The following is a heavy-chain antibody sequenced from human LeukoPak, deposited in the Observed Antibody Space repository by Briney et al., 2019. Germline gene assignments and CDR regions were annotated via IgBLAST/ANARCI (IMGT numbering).Heavy chain of an antibody. J-gene: IGHJ4*02. CDR3: ARQGHVVSDNYDSSGYYPLDY. Sequence: SETLSLTCTVSGDSFSSSSYYWGWIRQPPGKGLEWIGSMYYSGSTYHNPSLKSRVTISVDTSKNQFSLKLGSVTAADTAVYYCARQGHVVSDNYDSSGYYPLDYWGQGTLVTVSS. CDR2: MYYSGST. D-gene: IGHD3-22*01. V-gene: IGHV4-39*01. CDR1: GDSFSSSSYY.